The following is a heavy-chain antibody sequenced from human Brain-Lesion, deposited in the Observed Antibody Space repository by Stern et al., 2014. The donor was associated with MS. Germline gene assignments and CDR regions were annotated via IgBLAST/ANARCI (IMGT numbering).Heavy chain of an antibody. J-gene: IGHJ4*02. CDR3: TRDRLDYGYSYFDY. V-gene: IGHV3-49*03. CDR1: GFSLGDYA. D-gene: IGHD4-17*01. CDR2: IRSKVYGGAA. Sequence: EMQLVESGGGLIEPGRSLRLSCTASGFSLGDYAINWIRQAPGKGLEWVGFIRSKVYGGAAEYAASVKGRFTISRDDSKSIAYLQVNGLKTEDTAVYYCTRDRLDYGYSYFDYWGQGTLVTVSS.